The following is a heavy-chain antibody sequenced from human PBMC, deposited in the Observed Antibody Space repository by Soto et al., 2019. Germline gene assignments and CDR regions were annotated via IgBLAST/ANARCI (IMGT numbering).Heavy chain of an antibody. J-gene: IGHJ4*02. D-gene: IGHD2-2*01. V-gene: IGHV3-30-3*01. Sequence: PGGSLRLSCAASGFTFSSYAMHWVRQAPGKGLEWVAVISYDGSNKYYADSVKGRFTISRDNSKNTLYLQMNSLRAEDTAVYYCARDDPVPAAIWGQGTLVTVSS. CDR2: ISYDGSNK. CDR3: ARDDPVPAAI. CDR1: GFTFSSYA.